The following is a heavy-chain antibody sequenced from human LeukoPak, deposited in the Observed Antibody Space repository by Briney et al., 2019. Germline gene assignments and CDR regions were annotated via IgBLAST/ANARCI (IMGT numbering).Heavy chain of an antibody. Sequence: PSETLSLTCTVSGGSTSSYYWSWIRQPPGKGLEWIGHIYCSVSTNYNPSLTSRVTISVDTSKNQFSLKLSSVTAADTAVYFCARARIQLWSTPSYYFDYWGQGTLVTVSS. CDR2: IYCSVST. CDR1: GGSTSSYY. CDR3: ARARIQLWSTPSYYFDY. D-gene: IGHD5-18*01. J-gene: IGHJ4*02. V-gene: IGHV4-59*01.